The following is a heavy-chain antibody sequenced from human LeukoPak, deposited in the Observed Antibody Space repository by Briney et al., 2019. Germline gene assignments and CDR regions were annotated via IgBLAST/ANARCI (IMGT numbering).Heavy chain of an antibody. CDR3: AKDWTNSGFTIDAY. V-gene: IGHV3-23*01. D-gene: IGHD5-12*01. J-gene: IGHJ4*02. Sequence: GGSLRLSCAASGFTFSTFAMNWVRQAPGKGLEWVSTISGRGSTYYADSVKGRSTISRDDSKNTVYPQMSSLRAEDTAVYYCAKDWTNSGFTIDAYWGQGTLVTVSS. CDR1: GFTFSTFA. CDR2: ISGRGST.